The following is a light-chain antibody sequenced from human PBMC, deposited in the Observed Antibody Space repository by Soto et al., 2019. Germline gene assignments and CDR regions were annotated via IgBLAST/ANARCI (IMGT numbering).Light chain of an antibody. V-gene: IGLV2-14*01. Sequence: QSVLTQPVSVSGSPGQSITISCTGTSDDIGANNYVSWYQHHPGKAPKILIYEAANRPSGISHRFSGSKSGNTASLTISGLQAEDEADYFCTSYTSASTLVFGGGTKLTVL. CDR3: TSYTSASTLV. CDR2: EAA. J-gene: IGLJ2*01. CDR1: SDDIGANNY.